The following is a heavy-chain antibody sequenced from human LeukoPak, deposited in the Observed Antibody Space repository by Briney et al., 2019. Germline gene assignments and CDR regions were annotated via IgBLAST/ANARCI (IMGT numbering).Heavy chain of an antibody. J-gene: IGHJ6*02. CDR1: GFTFSSYD. D-gene: IGHD1-26*01. CDR2: ISYDGSNN. V-gene: IGHV3-30*18. CDR3: AKMGARLYYYYYSMDV. Sequence: GGSLRLSCAASGFTFSSYDMHWVRQAPGKGLEWVAVISYDGSNNYYADCVRARFTTAKDNSKNTLYLKMTSLRAEDRAVYYWAKMGARLYYYYYSMDVWGQGTTVTVSS.